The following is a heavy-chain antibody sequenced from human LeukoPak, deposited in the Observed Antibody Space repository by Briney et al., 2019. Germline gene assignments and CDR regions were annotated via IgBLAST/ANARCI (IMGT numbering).Heavy chain of an antibody. V-gene: IGHV3-9*01. D-gene: IGHD4-17*01. CDR2: ISWNSGSI. CDR1: GFTFDDYA. J-gene: IGHJ4*02. CDR3: AKEAPTAGGFDY. Sequence: GRSLRLSCAASGFTFDDYAMHWVRQAPGKGLEWVSGISWNSGSIGYADSMKGRFTISRDNAKNSLYLQMNSLRAEDTALYYCAKEAPTAGGFDYWGQGTLVTVSS.